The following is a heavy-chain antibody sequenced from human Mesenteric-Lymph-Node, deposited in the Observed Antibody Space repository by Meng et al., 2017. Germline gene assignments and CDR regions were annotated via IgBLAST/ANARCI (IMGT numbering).Heavy chain of an antibody. CDR3: TRDRGSKLEAFDI. CDR1: GFTFGDYA. D-gene: IGHD1-1*01. V-gene: IGHV3-49*03. Sequence: GGSLRLSCTASGFTFGDYAMSWFRQAPGKGLEWVGFIRSKAYGGTTEYAASVKGRFTISRDDSKSIAYLQMNSLKTEDTAVYYCTRDRGSKLEAFDIWGQGTMVTVSS. CDR2: IRSKAYGGTT. J-gene: IGHJ3*02.